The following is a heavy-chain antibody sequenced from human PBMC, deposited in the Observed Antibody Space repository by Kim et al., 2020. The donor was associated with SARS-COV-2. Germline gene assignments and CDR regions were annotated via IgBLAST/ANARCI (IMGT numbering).Heavy chain of an antibody. D-gene: IGHD1-26*01. CDR2: MNPNTGNI. Sequence: ASVKVSCKASGYIFTSYTLHWMRQAPGQGLEWMGWMNPNTGNIRYPQKFQGSLAMTSDPSIILAYMELNSLTPGDTAAPSCARTITLDAGAHAAFHFYGQ. V-gene: IGHV1-8*01. CDR3: ARTITLDAGAHAAFHF. J-gene: IGHJ3*01. CDR1: GYIFTSYT.